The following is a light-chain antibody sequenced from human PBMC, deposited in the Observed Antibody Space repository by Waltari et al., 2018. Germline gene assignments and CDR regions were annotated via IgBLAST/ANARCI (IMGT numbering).Light chain of an antibody. V-gene: IGKV3-11*01. CDR1: QSVGSY. J-gene: IGKJ2*01. CDR3: QQRSNWTPHT. CDR2: DAS. Sequence: DIVLTQSPATLSLSPGDTATLSCRASQSVGSYLAWYQQKPGQPPRLLIYDASNRATGVPARFRGSGSGTEFPLTISSLEAEDFAVYYCQQRSNWTPHTFGQGARLDIK.